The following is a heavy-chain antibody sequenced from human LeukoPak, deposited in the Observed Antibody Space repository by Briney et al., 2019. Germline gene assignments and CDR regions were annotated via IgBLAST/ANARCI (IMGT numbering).Heavy chain of an antibody. D-gene: IGHD6-13*01. V-gene: IGHV1-3*01. J-gene: IGHJ4*02. CDR2: INAGNGNT. CDR3: ARVSSSWSGSFGY. Sequence: ASVKVPCKASGYTFSSYAMHWVRQAPGQRPEWMGWINAGNGNTKYSQKFQGRVTITRDTSASTAYMELSSLRAEDTAVYYCARVSSSWSGSFGYWGQGTLVTVSS. CDR1: GYTFSSYA.